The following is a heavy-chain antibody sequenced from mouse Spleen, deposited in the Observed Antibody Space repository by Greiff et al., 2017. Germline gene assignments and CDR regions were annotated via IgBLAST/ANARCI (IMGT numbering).Heavy chain of an antibody. Sequence: EVQLQQSGPELVKPGDSVKISCKASGYSFTGYFMNWVMQSHGKSLEWIGRINPYNGDTFYNQKFKGKATLTVDKSSSTAHMELRSLTSEDSAVYYCARDGDYVWYFDVWGAGTTVTVSS. D-gene: IGHD2-13*01. CDR1: GYSFTGYF. J-gene: IGHJ1*01. V-gene: IGHV1-20*01. CDR3: ARDGDYVWYFDV. CDR2: INPYNGDT.